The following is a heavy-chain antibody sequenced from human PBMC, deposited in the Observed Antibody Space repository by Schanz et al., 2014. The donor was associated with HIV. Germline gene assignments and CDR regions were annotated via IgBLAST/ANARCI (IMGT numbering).Heavy chain of an antibody. D-gene: IGHD6-6*01. CDR1: GFTFSSHA. J-gene: IGHJ4*02. CDR3: ANEEAPNDY. Sequence: EVQLLESGGGLVEPGESLRLSCAVSGFTFSSHAMTWVRQAPGKGLEWLSGISISGETTYYADSVKGRFTISRDNSKNTLYLQMSSLRVEDTAVYYCANEEAPNDYWGQGTLVTVSS. CDR2: ISISGETT. V-gene: IGHV3-23*01.